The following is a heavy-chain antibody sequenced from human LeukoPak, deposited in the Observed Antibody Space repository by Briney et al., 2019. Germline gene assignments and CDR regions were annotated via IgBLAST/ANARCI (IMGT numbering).Heavy chain of an antibody. V-gene: IGHV1-69*13. CDR2: IIPIFGTA. CDR1: GGTFSSYA. CDR3: ARGGFRSRDGYIVDYYYMDV. D-gene: IGHD5-24*01. J-gene: IGHJ6*03. Sequence: SVKVSCKASGGTFSSYAISWVRQAPGQGLEWMGGIIPIFGTANYAQKFQGRVTITADESTSTAYMELSSLRSEDTAVYYCARGGFRSRDGYIVDYYYMDVWGKGTTVTIPS.